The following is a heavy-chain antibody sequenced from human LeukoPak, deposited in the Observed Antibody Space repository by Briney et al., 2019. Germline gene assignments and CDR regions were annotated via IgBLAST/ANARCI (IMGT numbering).Heavy chain of an antibody. Sequence: PGGSLRLSRTVSGFTFSSYAMSWVRQAPGMGLEWVSSISGSGGSTYYADSVKGRFTISRDNSKNTLSLQMNSLRAEDTAVYYCARGSTVTTDFDYWGQGTLVTVSS. CDR1: GFTFSSYA. V-gene: IGHV3-23*01. CDR2: ISGSGGST. J-gene: IGHJ4*02. D-gene: IGHD4-17*01. CDR3: ARGSTVTTDFDY.